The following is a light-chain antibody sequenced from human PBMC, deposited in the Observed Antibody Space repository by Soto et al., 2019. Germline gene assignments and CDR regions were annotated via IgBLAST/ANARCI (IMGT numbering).Light chain of an antibody. Sequence: IQMTQSPSAVSASVGDRVTITCRASQGIRNELSWFQQRPGNAPTLLISAASRLQSGVPPRFSGTGSGTDLTLTISTLQPEDFATYYCLQDYDYPRTFGQGTKVDIK. CDR1: QGIRNE. CDR2: AAS. CDR3: LQDYDYPRT. J-gene: IGKJ1*01. V-gene: IGKV1-6*01.